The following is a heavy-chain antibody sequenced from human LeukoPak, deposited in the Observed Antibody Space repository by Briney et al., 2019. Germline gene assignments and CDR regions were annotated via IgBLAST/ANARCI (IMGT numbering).Heavy chain of an antibody. J-gene: IGHJ4*02. D-gene: IGHD2-2*01. CDR1: GFTFSSYA. V-gene: IGHV3-23*01. CDR2: ISGSGGST. Sequence: GGSLRLSCAASGFTFSSYAMSWVRQAPGKGLEWVSAISGSGGSTYYADSVKGRFTISRDNSKNTLYLQMNSLRAEDTAVYYCAKDYQDIVVVPAAPLGYWGQGTLVTVSP. CDR3: AKDYQDIVVVPAAPLGY.